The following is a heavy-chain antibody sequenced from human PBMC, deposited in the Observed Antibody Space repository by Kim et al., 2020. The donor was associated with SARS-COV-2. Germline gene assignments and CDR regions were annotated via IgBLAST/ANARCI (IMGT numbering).Heavy chain of an antibody. V-gene: IGHV3-7*03. D-gene: IGHD6-13*01. CDR3: ASRSREDNSSCQGLCEY. CDR2: IKQDGSEK. J-gene: IGHJ4*02. CDR1: GFTFNRHW. Sequence: GGSLRLSCAASGFTFNRHWMIWVRQAPGKGLEWVASIKQDGSEKNYVDSVKGRFTISRDNAKNSLYLQMNSLRDEDTAVYYCASRSREDNSSCQGLCEYWGQGTLVTVSS.